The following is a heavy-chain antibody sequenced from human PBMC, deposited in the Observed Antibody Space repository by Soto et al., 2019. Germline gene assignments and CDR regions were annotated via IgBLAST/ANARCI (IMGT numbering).Heavy chain of an antibody. CDR2: IGGYKGNT. CDR1: GYTFTNYG. D-gene: IGHD5-18*01. CDR3: APHTLDTGMPSGY. J-gene: IGHJ4*02. V-gene: IGHV1-18*01. Sequence: QVQLVQSGAEVREPGASVKVSCKASGYTFTNYGVSWVRQAPGQGLEWMGWIGGYKGNTNYAQKLHGRVTLTTDTSTSPAYMELRSLRSDDTAVYYCAPHTLDTGMPSGYWGQGTLVTVSS.